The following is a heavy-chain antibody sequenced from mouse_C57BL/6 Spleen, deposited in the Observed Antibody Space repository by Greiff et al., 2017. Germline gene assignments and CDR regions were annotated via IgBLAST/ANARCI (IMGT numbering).Heavy chain of an antibody. CDR3: ARGGYGSRYGYYFDY. V-gene: IGHV1-50*01. CDR2: INPSDSYT. J-gene: IGHJ2*01. Sequence: VQLQQSGAELVKPGASVKLSCKASGYTFTSYWMQWVKQRPGQGLEWMGAINPSDSYTNYNQKFKGKATLTVDTSSSTAYMQLSSLTSEDSAVYYCARGGYGSRYGYYFDYWGQGTTLTVSS. CDR1: GYTFTSYW. D-gene: IGHD1-1*01.